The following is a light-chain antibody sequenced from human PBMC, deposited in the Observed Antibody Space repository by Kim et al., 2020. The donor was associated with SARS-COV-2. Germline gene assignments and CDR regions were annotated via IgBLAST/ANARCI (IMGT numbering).Light chain of an antibody. Sequence: SYELTQPPSVSVSPGQTASITCSGDNLGDKYACWYQQKPGQSPVLVIYQDSKRLSGIPERFSGSNSGHTATLTISGTQAMDEADYYCQAWDSSTAVFGGG. CDR1: NLGDKY. J-gene: IGLJ2*01. CDR3: QAWDSSTAV. V-gene: IGLV3-1*01. CDR2: QDS.